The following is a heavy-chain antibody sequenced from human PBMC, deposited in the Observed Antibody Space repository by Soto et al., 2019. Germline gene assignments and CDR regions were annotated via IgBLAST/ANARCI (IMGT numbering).Heavy chain of an antibody. J-gene: IGHJ4*02. CDR2: ITDSGDTT. CDR3: AKGAGSSSSGGH. D-gene: IGHD6-13*01. Sequence: GGSLRLSCTASGFTFSTYAMSWVRQAPGQGLEWVSSITDSGDTTNYADSVKGRFTISRDNSKNTLSLEMNTLRAEDPAVYYCAKGAGSSSSGGHWGQGTLVTVSS. V-gene: IGHV3-23*01. CDR1: GFTFSTYA.